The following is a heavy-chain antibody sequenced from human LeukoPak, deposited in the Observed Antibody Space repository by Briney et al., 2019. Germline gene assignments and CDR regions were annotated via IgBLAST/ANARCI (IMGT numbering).Heavy chain of an antibody. V-gene: IGHV4-59*01. CDR2: IYYSGST. CDR1: AGSISPYY. J-gene: IGHJ4*02. CDR3: ARDYGGKLDY. D-gene: IGHD4-23*01. Sequence: SGTLSLTCTVSAGSISPYYWSWIRQPPGKGLEWLGYIYYSGSTDYNPSLMGRLTISVDTSKNQFSLTLTSVTEADTAVYYCARDYGGKLDYWGQGTLVTVSS.